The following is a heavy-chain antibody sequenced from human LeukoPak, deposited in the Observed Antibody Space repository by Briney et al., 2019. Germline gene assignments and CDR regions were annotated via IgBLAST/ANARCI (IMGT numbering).Heavy chain of an antibody. CDR3: AAKGNGYTGIYVFAQ. J-gene: IGHJ4*02. Sequence: GGSLRLSCAASGFTFSSYAMSWVRQAPGKGLEWVSAISGSGGSTYYADSVKGRFTISRDNSKNTLDLQMNSLRAEDTAVYYCAAKGNGYTGIYVFAQWGQGTLVTVSS. CDR2: ISGSGGST. D-gene: IGHD1-26*01. CDR1: GFTFSSYA. V-gene: IGHV3-23*01.